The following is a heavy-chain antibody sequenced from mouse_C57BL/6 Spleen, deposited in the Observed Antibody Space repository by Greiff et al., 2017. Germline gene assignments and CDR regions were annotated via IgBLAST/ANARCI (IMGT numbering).Heavy chain of an antibody. V-gene: IGHV1-52*01. CDR3: ASSEYYGSSYRDAMDY. J-gene: IGHJ4*01. Sequence: QVQLQQPGAELVRPGSSVKLSCKASGYTFTSYWMHWVKQRPIQGLEWIGNIDPSDSDTHYNQKFKDKATLTVDKSSSTAYMQLSSLTSGDSAVYDCASSEYYGSSYRDAMDYWGQGTSVTVSS. CDR1: GYTFTSYW. CDR2: IDPSDSDT. D-gene: IGHD1-1*01.